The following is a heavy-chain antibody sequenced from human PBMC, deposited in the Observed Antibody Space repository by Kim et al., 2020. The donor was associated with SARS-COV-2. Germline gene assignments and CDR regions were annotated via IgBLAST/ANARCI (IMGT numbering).Heavy chain of an antibody. V-gene: IGHV3-23*01. J-gene: IGHJ3*01. CDR3: ARHAYFSSSAAFDV. D-gene: IGHD6-6*01. Sequence: AEPVKGRFTSSRDNSKSALFLQMNSLRAEDTAVYYCARHAYFSSSAAFDVWGLGRMVTVSS.